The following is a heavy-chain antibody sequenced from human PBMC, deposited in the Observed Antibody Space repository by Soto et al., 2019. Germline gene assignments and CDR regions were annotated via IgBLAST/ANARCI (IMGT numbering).Heavy chain of an antibody. D-gene: IGHD3-22*01. J-gene: IGHJ4*02. Sequence: AAVKVSCKASGYTFTSYYMHWVRQAPGQGLEWMGIINPSGGSTSYAQKFQGRVTMTRDTSTSTVYMELSSLRSEDTAVYYCARGNSGYTTSENFDYWGQGTLVTVSS. CDR2: INPSGGST. V-gene: IGHV1-46*01. CDR1: GYTFTSYY. CDR3: ARGNSGYTTSENFDY.